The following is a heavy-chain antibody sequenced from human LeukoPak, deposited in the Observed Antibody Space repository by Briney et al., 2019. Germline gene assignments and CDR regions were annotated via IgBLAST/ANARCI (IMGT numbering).Heavy chain of an antibody. Sequence: GGSLRLSCAASGFTFSSYSMNWVRQAPGKGLEWVSSISSSSSYIYYADSVKGRFTISRDNAKNSLYLQMNSLRAEDTAVYYCARDPHSPRYYYYMDVWGKGTTVTVSS. CDR2: ISSSSSYI. CDR1: GFTFSSYS. CDR3: ARDPHSPRYYYYMDV. J-gene: IGHJ6*03. V-gene: IGHV3-21*01.